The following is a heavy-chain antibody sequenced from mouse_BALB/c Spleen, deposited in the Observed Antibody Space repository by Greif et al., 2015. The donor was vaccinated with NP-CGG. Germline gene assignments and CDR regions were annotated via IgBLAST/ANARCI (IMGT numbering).Heavy chain of an antibody. J-gene: IGHJ1*01. CDR2: INPSTGYT. D-gene: IGHD1-1*01. CDR1: GYTFTSYR. Sequence: VKLMESGAELAKPGASVKMSCKASGYTFTSYRMHWVKQRPGQGLEWIGYINPSTGYTEYNQKFKDKATLTADKSSSTAYMQLSSLTSEDSAVYYCARSYEGYFDVWGAGTTVTVSS. CDR3: ARSYEGYFDV. V-gene: IGHV1-4*01.